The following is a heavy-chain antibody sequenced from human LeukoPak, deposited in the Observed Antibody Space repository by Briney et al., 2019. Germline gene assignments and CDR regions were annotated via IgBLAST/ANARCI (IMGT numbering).Heavy chain of an antibody. V-gene: IGHV3-48*04. J-gene: IGHJ4*02. CDR3: ARDRDTGSHENDF. CDR1: GFTFSTYS. Sequence: GGSLRLSCAASGFTFSTYSMNWVRQAPGKGLEWVSYISGGSSTIYYADSVKGRFTISRDNAKNSLFLQMNSLRAEDTALYYCARDRDTGSHENDFWGQGTLVTVSS. CDR2: ISGGSSTI. D-gene: IGHD1-26*01.